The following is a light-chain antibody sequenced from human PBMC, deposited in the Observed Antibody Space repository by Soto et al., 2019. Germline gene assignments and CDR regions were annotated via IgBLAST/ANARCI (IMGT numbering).Light chain of an antibody. Sequence: DIQMTQSPSTLSASIGDRVVITCRASESISSWLAWYQQKPGKAPKLLIYDVSSLESGVPSRFSGSGSGTEFTLTISSLQPDDFATYYGQQYNSYPWTFGQGTKVEIK. V-gene: IGKV1-5*01. CDR2: DVS. CDR3: QQYNSYPWT. J-gene: IGKJ1*01. CDR1: ESISSW.